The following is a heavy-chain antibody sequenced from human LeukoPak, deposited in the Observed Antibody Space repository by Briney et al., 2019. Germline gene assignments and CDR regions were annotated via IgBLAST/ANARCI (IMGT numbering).Heavy chain of an antibody. V-gene: IGHV5-51*01. CDR3: ARRVRSGYSSSRYFDY. D-gene: IGHD6-13*01. Sequence: GESLKISCKGSGYSFTNYWIAWVRQMPGKGLEWMGIIYPDDSDTTYSPSFQDQVTISDDKSISTAYLQWSSLKASDTAMYYCARRVRSGYSSSRYFDYWDQGTLLTVSS. CDR2: IYPDDSDT. J-gene: IGHJ4*02. CDR1: GYSFTNYW.